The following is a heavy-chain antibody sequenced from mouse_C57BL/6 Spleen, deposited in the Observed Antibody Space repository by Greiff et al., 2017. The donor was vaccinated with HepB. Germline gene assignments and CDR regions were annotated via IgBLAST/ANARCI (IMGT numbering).Heavy chain of an antibody. CDR2: IDPETGGT. CDR3: TRRYYDYLAWFAY. V-gene: IGHV1-15*01. D-gene: IGHD2-4*01. J-gene: IGHJ3*01. CDR1: GYTFTDYE. Sequence: QVQLKESGAELVRPGASVTLSCKASGYTFTDYEMHWVKQTPVHGLEWIGAIDPETGGTSYNQKFKGKAILTADKSSSTAYMELRSLTSEDSAVYYCTRRYYDYLAWFAYWGQGTLVTVSA.